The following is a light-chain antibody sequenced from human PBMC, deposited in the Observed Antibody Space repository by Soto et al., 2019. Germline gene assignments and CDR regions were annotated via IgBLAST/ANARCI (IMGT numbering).Light chain of an antibody. CDR3: SSYTSSSTPV. CDR1: SSVVGGYNY. V-gene: IGLV2-14*01. Sequence: QSALTQPASVSGSPGQSITISCTGTSSVVGGYNYVSWYQQHPGKAPKLMIYDVSNRPSGVSNRFSGSKSGSTASLTISGLQAEDEADYYCSSYTSSSTPVFGTGTKVTVL. CDR2: DVS. J-gene: IGLJ1*01.